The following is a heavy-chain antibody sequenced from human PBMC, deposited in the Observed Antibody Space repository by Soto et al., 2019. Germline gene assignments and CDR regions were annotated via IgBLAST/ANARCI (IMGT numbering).Heavy chain of an antibody. V-gene: IGHV3-30*18. CDR3: TKGGGRKGYSSSWKVAFGI. J-gene: IGHJ3*02. D-gene: IGHD6-13*01. CDR1: GFTFSTYD. CDR2: ISYDGANK. Sequence: GGSLRLSCEASGFTFSTYDMHWVRQAPGKGLEWVAGISYDGANKNYADSVKGRFTLSRDDSKSTLYLQMNSLTAEDTALYYCTKGGGRKGYSSSWKVAFGIWGQGTMVTVSS.